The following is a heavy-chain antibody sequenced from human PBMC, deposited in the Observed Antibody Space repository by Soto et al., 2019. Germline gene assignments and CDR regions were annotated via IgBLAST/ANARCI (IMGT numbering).Heavy chain of an antibody. Sequence: GGSLRLSCAASGFTFSSYGMHWVRQAPGKGLEWVAVISYDGSNKYYADSVKGRFTISRDNSKNTLYLQMNSLRAEDTAVYYCAKDDTSRYCEAAIDYWGQGTLVTVSS. V-gene: IGHV3-30*18. CDR3: AKDDTSRYCEAAIDY. J-gene: IGHJ4*02. D-gene: IGHD2-15*01. CDR1: GFTFSSYG. CDR2: ISYDGSNK.